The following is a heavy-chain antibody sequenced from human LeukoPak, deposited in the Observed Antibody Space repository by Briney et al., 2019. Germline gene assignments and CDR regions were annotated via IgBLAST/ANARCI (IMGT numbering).Heavy chain of an antibody. V-gene: IGHV3-48*04. Sequence: TGGSLRLSCAASGFTFSRYSMSWVRQAPGKGLEWVSYIISSGNTIYHADSVKGRFTISRDNAKNSLYLQMNSLRAEDTAVYYCARARHNSSYYYFDSWGQGTLVTVSS. CDR3: ARARHNSSYYYFDS. J-gene: IGHJ4*02. CDR2: IISSGNTI. D-gene: IGHD6-13*01. CDR1: GFTFSRYS.